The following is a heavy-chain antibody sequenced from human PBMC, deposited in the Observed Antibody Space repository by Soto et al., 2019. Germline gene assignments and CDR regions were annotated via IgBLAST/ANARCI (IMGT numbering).Heavy chain of an antibody. CDR1: GFALSNYW. J-gene: IGHJ4*02. Sequence: EVQLVESGGGLVQPGASLRLSCVASGFALSNYWINWVRQAPGKGLEWVANIKQDGSEKNYVVSVKGRFTISRDNARNSLYLQMYSLRAEDTAAYYCATETSTWGCWGQGTLVTVSS. D-gene: IGHD7-27*01. CDR3: ATETSTWGC. V-gene: IGHV3-7*05. CDR2: IKQDGSEK.